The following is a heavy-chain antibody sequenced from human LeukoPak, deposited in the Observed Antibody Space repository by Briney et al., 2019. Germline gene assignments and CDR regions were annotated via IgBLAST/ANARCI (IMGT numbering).Heavy chain of an antibody. J-gene: IGHJ4*02. CDR3: ARLPPSVDTAMVGDY. V-gene: IGHV7-4-1*02. CDR2: INTNTGNP. CDR1: GYTFTSYA. Sequence: ASVKVSCKASGYTFTSYAMNWVRQAPGQGLEWMGWINTNTGNPTYAQGFTGRFVFSLDTSVSTAYLQISSLKAEDTAVYYCARLPPSVDTAMVGDYWGQGTLVTVSS. D-gene: IGHD5-18*01.